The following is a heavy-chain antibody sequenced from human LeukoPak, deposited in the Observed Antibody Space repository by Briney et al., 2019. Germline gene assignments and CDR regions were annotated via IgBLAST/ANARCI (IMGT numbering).Heavy chain of an antibody. CDR2: ISGSGGST. Sequence: GGSLRLSCAASGFTFSSYAMSWVRQAPGKGLEWVSAISGSGGSTYYPDSVKGRFTISRDNSKNTLYLQMNSLRAEDTAVYYCAKQTTVDTAMVTIDYWGQGTLVTVSS. D-gene: IGHD5-18*01. CDR1: GFTFSSYA. J-gene: IGHJ4*02. CDR3: AKQTTVDTAMVTIDY. V-gene: IGHV3-23*01.